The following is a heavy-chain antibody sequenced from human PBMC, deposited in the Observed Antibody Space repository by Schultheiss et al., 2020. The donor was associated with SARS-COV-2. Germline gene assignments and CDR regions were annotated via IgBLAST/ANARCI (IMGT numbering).Heavy chain of an antibody. D-gene: IGHD3-22*01. V-gene: IGHV3-9*01. CDR2: ISWNSGSI. CDR1: GFTFDDYA. CDR3: ARGFYDSSGYYMPDY. Sequence: GGSLRLSCAASGFTFDDYAMHWVRQAPGKGLEWVSGISWNSGSIGYADSVKGRFTISRDNAKNSLYLQMNSLRAEDTAVYYCARGFYDSSGYYMPDYWGQGTLVTVSS. J-gene: IGHJ4*02.